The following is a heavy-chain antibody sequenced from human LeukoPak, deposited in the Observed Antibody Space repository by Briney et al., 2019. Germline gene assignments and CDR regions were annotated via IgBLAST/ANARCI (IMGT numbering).Heavy chain of an antibody. D-gene: IGHD3-3*01. J-gene: IGHJ6*02. Sequence: PGESLRLSCAASGFTFSSYWMHWVSHAPGKGLVWVSRINSDGSSTSYADSVKGRFTISRDNAKNTLYLQMKSLRAEDTAVYYCARDGNVLRFLEWLSAYYYYGMDVWGQGTTVTVSS. CDR2: INSDGSST. CDR1: GFTFSSYW. V-gene: IGHV3-74*01. CDR3: ARDGNVLRFLEWLSAYYYYGMDV.